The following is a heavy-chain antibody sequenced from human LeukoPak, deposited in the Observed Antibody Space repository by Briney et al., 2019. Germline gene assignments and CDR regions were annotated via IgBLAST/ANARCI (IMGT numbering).Heavy chain of an antibody. CDR3: ASQKNGASDY. V-gene: IGHV3-7*05. J-gene: IGHJ4*02. CDR1: GFTCSNYW. CDR2: IKQDGSEK. Sequence: GGSLRLSCAASGFTCSNYWMSWVRQAPGKGLEWLTNIKQDGSEKYYVDSVKGRFTISRDNAKNSLYLQMNSLRAEDTAVYYCASQKNGASDYWGQGTLVTVSS. D-gene: IGHD1-1*01.